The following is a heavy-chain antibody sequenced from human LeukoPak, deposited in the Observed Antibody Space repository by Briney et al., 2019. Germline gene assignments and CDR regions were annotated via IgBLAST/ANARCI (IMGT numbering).Heavy chain of an antibody. V-gene: IGHV3-23*01. Sequence: GGSLRLSCAASGFTFSSYGMSWVRQAPGKGLEWVSVISGSGGSTYYADSVKGRFTISRDNSKNTLVLQMNSLRAEDTAVYYCAKGGGYSYGYLPYWGQGTLVSVSS. J-gene: IGHJ4*02. D-gene: IGHD5-18*01. CDR1: GFTFSSYG. CDR2: ISGSGGST. CDR3: AKGGGYSYGYLPY.